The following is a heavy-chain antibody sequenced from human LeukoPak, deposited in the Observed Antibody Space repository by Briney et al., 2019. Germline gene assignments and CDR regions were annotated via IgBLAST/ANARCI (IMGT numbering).Heavy chain of an antibody. CDR1: GGSISSSSAY. CDR2: IYYSKNT. V-gene: IGHV4-39*01. D-gene: IGHD5-18*01. CDR3: VSPRGFSYGYFDY. J-gene: IGHJ4*02. Sequence: KTSETLSLTCTASGGSISSSSAYWGWIRQPPGKGLEWIGSIYYSKNTYYNPSLKSRVTISADTSKNQFSLTLGSVSATDTAVYYCVSPRGFSYGYFDYWGQGTLVTVSS.